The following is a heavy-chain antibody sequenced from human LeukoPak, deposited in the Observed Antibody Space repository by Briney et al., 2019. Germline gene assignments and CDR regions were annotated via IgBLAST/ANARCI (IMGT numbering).Heavy chain of an antibody. CDR1: GGSISSGGYY. J-gene: IGHJ3*02. CDR2: IYYSGST. Sequence: SETLSLTCTVSGGSISSGGYYWSWIRQHPGKGLEWIGCIYYSGSTYYNPSLKSRVTISVDTSKTQFSLKLSSVTAADTAVYYCARSSIAAAYAFDIWGQGTMVTVSS. CDR3: ARSSIAAAYAFDI. D-gene: IGHD6-13*01. V-gene: IGHV4-31*03.